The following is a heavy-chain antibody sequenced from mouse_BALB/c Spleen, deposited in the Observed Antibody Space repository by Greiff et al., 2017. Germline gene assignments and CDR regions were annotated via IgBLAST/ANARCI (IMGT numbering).Heavy chain of an antibody. Sequence: QVQLQQSGPELVKPGASVKMSCKASGYTFTSYYIHWVKQRPGQGLEWIGWIYPGDGSTKYNEKFKGKTTLTADKSSSTAYMLLSSLTSEDSAIYFCARAFAYWGQGTLVTVSA. CDR3: ARAFAY. CDR1: GYTFTSYY. V-gene: IGHV1S56*01. J-gene: IGHJ3*01. CDR2: IYPGDGST.